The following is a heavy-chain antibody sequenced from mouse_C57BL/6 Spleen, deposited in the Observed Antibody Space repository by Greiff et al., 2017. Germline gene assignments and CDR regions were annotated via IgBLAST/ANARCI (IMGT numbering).Heavy chain of an antibody. V-gene: IGHV1-69*01. Sequence: QVQLQQPGAELVMPGASVKLSCKASGYTFTSYWMHWVKQRPGQGLEWIGEIDPSDSYTNYNQKFKGKSTLTVDKSSSTAYMQLSSLTSEDSAVYYCARKTTVVAPYYFDYWGQGTTLTVSS. CDR1: GYTFTSYW. D-gene: IGHD1-1*01. CDR3: ARKTTVVAPYYFDY. J-gene: IGHJ2*01. CDR2: IDPSDSYT.